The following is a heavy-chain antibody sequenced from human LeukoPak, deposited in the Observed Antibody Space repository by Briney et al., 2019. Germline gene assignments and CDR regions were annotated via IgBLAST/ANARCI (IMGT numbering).Heavy chain of an antibody. CDR2: ISAYNGNT. Sequence: GASVKVSCKASGYTFTIYGISWVRQAPGQGLEWMGWISAYNGNTNYAQKLQGRVTMTTDTSTSTAYMELRSLRSDDTAVYYCARVRRHGYNLRDAFDIWGQGTMVTVSS. V-gene: IGHV1-18*01. J-gene: IGHJ3*02. D-gene: IGHD5-24*01. CDR3: ARVRRHGYNLRDAFDI. CDR1: GYTFTIYG.